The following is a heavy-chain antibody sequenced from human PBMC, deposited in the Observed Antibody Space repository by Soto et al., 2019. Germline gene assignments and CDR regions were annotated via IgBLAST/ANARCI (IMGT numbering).Heavy chain of an antibody. J-gene: IGHJ4*02. CDR2: IWYDGSNK. Sequence: GSLRLSCPASGFTFSTYGMHWVRQAPGKGLEWVAVIWYDGSNKYYADSVKGRFTISRDNSKSTVYLQMDSLSAEDTAVYYCATLNSFGSDYWGQGTPVTVSS. CDR1: GFTFSTYG. V-gene: IGHV3-33*01. CDR3: ATLNSFGSDY. D-gene: IGHD5-18*01.